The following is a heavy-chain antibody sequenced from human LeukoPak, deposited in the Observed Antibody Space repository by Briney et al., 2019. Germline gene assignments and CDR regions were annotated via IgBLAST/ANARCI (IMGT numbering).Heavy chain of an antibody. V-gene: IGHV3-23*01. Sequence: GGSLRLSCAASGFTFSSFAMSWVRQAPGKGLEWVSGISGSGGSTYYADSVKGQFTISRDNSKNTLYLQMNSLRAEGTAVYHCAKGRKSYYYGMDVWGQGTTVTVSS. J-gene: IGHJ6*02. CDR3: AKGRKSYYYGMDV. CDR2: ISGSGGST. CDR1: GFTFSSFA.